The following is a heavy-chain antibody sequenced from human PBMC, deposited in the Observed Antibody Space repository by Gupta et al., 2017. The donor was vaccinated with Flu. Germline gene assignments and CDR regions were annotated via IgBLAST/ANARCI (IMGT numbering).Heavy chain of an antibody. V-gene: IGHV3-7*01. Sequence: GGSLRLSCAASGFTFSNYWMNWVRQAPGKGLEWVANIKHDGTQKYYVESVRGRFTVSRDNAGNSLSLQMNSLRDEDTAMYYCATDYGGSSRLDYWGLGTLVTVSS. CDR2: IKHDGTQK. CDR1: GFTFSNYW. D-gene: IGHD3-16*01. J-gene: IGHJ4*02. CDR3: ATDYGGSSRLDY.